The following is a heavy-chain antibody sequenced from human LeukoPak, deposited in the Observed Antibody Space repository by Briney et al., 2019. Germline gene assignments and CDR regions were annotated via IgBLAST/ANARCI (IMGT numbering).Heavy chain of an antibody. V-gene: IGHV3-7*03. Sequence: PGGSLRLSCEGSAFIFSGHWMNWVRQTPGKGLEWVASIKEDGSVRQYVDSVKGRFSISRDNTKGSLFLQLNSLRAEDTAVYYCRVEFADTAMVSLADYWGQGTLVTVSS. CDR1: AFIFSGHW. D-gene: IGHD5-18*01. J-gene: IGHJ4*02. CDR2: IKEDGSVR. CDR3: RVEFADTAMVSLADY.